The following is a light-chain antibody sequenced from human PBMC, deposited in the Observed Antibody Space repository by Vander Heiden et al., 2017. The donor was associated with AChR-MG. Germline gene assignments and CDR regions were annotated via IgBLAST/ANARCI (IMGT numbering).Light chain of an antibody. CDR3: SSYTTSSTYV. CDR1: SSDVGGYNY. Sequence: QSALTQPASVSGSPGQSITISCTGTSSDVGGYNYVSWYQQHPGKAPKLMIYDVSKRPSGISNRFSGSKSGNTASLTISGLQTDDEADYYCSSYTTSSTYVFGPGTEVSVL. J-gene: IGLJ1*01. V-gene: IGLV2-14*01. CDR2: DVS.